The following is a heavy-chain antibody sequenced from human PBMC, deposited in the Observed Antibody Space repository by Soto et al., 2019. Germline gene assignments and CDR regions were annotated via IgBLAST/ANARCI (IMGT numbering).Heavy chain of an antibody. CDR1: GYRFNRYW. V-gene: IGHV5-51*01. CDR3: ARGPGDYYYGMDV. J-gene: IGHJ6*02. D-gene: IGHD3-10*01. CDR2: IYPDDSDT. Sequence: GESLKISCKGSGYRFNRYWIGWVRQMPGKGLEWMGIIYPDDSDTRYSPSFQGQVTISADKSISTAYLQWSSLKASDTAMYYCARGPGDYYYGMDVWGQGTTVTVSS.